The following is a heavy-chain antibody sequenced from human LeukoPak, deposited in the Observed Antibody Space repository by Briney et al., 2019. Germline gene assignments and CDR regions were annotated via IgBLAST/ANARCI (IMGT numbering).Heavy chain of an antibody. J-gene: IGHJ4*02. D-gene: IGHD5-24*01. Sequence: GRSLRLSCAASGFTFSSYAMHWVRQAPGKGLEWVAVISYDGSNKYYADSVKGRVTISRDNSKNTLYLQMNSLRAEDTAVYYCARDRWLQFGPFDYWGQGTLVTVSS. CDR1: GFTFSSYA. V-gene: IGHV3-30-3*01. CDR2: ISYDGSNK. CDR3: ARDRWLQFGPFDY.